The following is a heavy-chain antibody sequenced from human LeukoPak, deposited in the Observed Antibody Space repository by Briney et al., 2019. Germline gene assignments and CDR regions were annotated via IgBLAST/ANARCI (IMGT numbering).Heavy chain of an antibody. CDR2: INHSGST. CDR3: AKTPTRSGSYYLYYYYYMDV. CDR1: GGSFSGYY. J-gene: IGHJ6*03. Sequence: PSETLSLTCAVYGGSFSGYYWSWIRQPPGKGLEWIGEINHSGSTNYNPSLKSRVTISVDTSKNQFSLKLSSVTAADTAVYYCAKTPTRSGSYYLYYYYYMDVWGKGTTVTVSS. V-gene: IGHV4-34*01. D-gene: IGHD3-10*01.